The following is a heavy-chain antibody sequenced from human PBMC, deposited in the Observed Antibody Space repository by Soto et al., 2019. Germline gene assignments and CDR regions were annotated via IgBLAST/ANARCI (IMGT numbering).Heavy chain of an antibody. CDR2: IRPYNGNK. CDR3: ARDLDGSGSYYTDY. D-gene: IGHD3-10*01. CDR1: GYVFSGFG. Sequence: ASVKVSCKSSGYVFSGFGINWVRQVPGQGLEWMGWIRPYNGNKNYAQKFQGRVTMTTDTSTSTAYMEMRSLRSDDTAVYYCARDLDGSGSYYTDYWGQGSLVTVSS. J-gene: IGHJ4*02. V-gene: IGHV1-18*01.